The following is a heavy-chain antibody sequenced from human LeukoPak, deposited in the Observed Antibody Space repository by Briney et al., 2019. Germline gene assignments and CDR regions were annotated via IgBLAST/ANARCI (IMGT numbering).Heavy chain of an antibody. V-gene: IGHV3-21*01. J-gene: IGHJ6*02. D-gene: IGHD2-8*01. Sequence: PGGSLRLSCAASGFTFSSYSMNWVRQAPGKGLEWVSSISSSSSYIYYADSVKGRFTISRDNSKNTLYLQMNSLRAEDTAVYYCARDYEYARTWFQYYYYGMDVWGQGTTVTVSS. CDR2: ISSSSSYI. CDR3: ARDYEYARTWFQYYYYGMDV. CDR1: GFTFSSYS.